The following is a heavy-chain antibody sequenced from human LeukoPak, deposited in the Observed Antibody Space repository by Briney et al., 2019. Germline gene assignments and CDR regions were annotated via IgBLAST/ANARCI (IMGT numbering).Heavy chain of an antibody. D-gene: IGHD6-13*01. Sequence: PSETLSLTCTVSGGSISSYYWSWIRQPAGKGLEWIGRIYTSGSTNYNPSLKSRVTISVDTSKNQFSLKLSSVTAADTAVYYCARGPGVSGSSWYFDYWGQGTLVTVSS. V-gene: IGHV4-4*07. CDR3: ARGPGVSGSSWYFDY. J-gene: IGHJ4*02. CDR1: GGSISSYY. CDR2: IYTSGST.